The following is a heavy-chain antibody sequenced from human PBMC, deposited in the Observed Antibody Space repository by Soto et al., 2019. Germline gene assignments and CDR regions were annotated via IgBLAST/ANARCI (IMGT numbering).Heavy chain of an antibody. D-gene: IGHD4-17*01. V-gene: IGHV3-30*18. CDR1: GFTFSTYG. CDR3: AKDLQSYGDYDYYCYGMDV. J-gene: IGHJ6*02. Sequence: QVQLVESGGGEVQPGRSLTISCAASGFTFSTYGMHWVRQTPGKGLEWVAVISYDGTNKFYSDSVKGRFTISRDNFKNTLTLQMTSLRADDTAVYYCAKDLQSYGDYDYYCYGMDVWGLGTRVTVSS. CDR2: ISYDGTNK.